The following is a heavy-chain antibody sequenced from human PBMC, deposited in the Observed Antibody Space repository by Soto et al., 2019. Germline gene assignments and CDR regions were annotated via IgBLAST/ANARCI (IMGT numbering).Heavy chain of an antibody. J-gene: IGHJ3*01. CDR3: AKLRSSSWTQYAFDV. CDR2: VSNDGNTK. CDR1: GFPFSSYG. D-gene: IGHD6-13*01. Sequence: GGALRLSCKASGFPFSSYGIHWVRQAPGKGLEWVAVVSNDGNTKYYADSVKGRFAISRDNPKNTLFLQMNSLRTQDTAVYYCAKLRSSSWTQYAFDVWGHGTMVTVSS. V-gene: IGHV3-30*18.